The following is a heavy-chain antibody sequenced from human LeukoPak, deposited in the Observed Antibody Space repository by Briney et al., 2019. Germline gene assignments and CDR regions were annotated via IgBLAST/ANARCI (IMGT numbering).Heavy chain of an antibody. D-gene: IGHD5-12*01. CDR2: ISDRGSST. CDR1: GFTFGDYA. V-gene: IGHV3-23*01. Sequence: GGSLRLSCTASGFTFGDYAMSWVRQAPGKGLEWVSAISDRGSSTYYADSVKGRFTISRDNSKNTLYLQMNSLRAEDTALYYCAKHRGQYFDYWGQGTLVTVSS. J-gene: IGHJ4*02. CDR3: AKHRGQYFDY.